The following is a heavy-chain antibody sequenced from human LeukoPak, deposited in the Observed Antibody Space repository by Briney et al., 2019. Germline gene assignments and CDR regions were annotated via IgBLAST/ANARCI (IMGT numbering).Heavy chain of an antibody. J-gene: IGHJ6*03. CDR2: IIPIFGTA. CDR1: GGTFSSYA. Sequence: SVKVSCKASGGTFSSYAISWVRQAPGQGLEWMGGIIPIFGTANYAQKFQGRVTITADESTSTAYMELSSLRSEDTAVYYCATAGEDYDLTAYYYFYMDVWGKGTVVTVSS. D-gene: IGHD3-16*01. V-gene: IGHV1-69*13. CDR3: ATAGEDYDLTAYYYFYMDV.